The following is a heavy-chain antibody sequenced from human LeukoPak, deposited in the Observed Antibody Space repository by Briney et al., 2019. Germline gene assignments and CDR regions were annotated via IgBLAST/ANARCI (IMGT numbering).Heavy chain of an antibody. V-gene: IGHV5-10-1*01. CDR2: IDPSDSYT. CDR3: AVWFGELYSPNYYYYGMDV. D-gene: IGHD3-10*01. Sequence: GESLKISCKGSGYSFTSYWISWVRQMPGKGLEWMGRIDPSDSYTNYSPSFQGHVTISADKSISTANLQWSSLKASDTAMYYCAVWFGELYSPNYYYYGMDVWGKGTTVTVSS. J-gene: IGHJ6*04. CDR1: GYSFTSYW.